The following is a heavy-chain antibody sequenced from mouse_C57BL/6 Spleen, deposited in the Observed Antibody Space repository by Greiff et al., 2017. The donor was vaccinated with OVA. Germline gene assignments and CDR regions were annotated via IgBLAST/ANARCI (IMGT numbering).Heavy chain of an antibody. V-gene: IGHV5-9*01. D-gene: IGHD4-1*01. Sequence: EVKLMESGGGLVKPGGSLKLSCAASGFTFSSYTMSWVRQTPEKRLEWVATISGGGGNTYYPDSVKGRFTISRDNAKNTLYLQMSSLRSEDTALYYCARQGWDPYFGYWGQGTTLTVSS. CDR1: GFTFSSYT. CDR2: ISGGGGNT. J-gene: IGHJ2*01. CDR3: ARQGWDPYFGY.